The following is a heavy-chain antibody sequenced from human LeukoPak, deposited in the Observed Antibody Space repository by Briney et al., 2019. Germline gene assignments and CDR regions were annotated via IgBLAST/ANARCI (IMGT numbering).Heavy chain of an antibody. CDR1: GGTFSSYD. CDR2: IIPIFGTA. V-gene: IGHV1-69*13. D-gene: IGHD3-9*01. J-gene: IGHJ6*04. CDR3: ASLFYDILTGSYYYGMDV. Sequence: SVKVSCKASGGTFSSYDLSRVRQAPGQGLEWMGGIIPIFGTANYAQKFQGRVTITADESTSTAYMELSSLRSEDTAVYYCASLFYDILTGSYYYGMDVWGKGTTVTVSS.